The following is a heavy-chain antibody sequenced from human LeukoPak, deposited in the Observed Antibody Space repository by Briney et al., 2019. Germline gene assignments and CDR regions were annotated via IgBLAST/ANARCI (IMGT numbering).Heavy chain of an antibody. CDR1: GYTFTGYY. V-gene: IGHV1-2*02. CDR3: AREAEGYNFWAQDQRNRGFCCCEAFDI. D-gene: IGHD5-24*01. Sequence: ASVKVSCKASGYTFTGYYMHWVRQAPGQGLEWMGWINPNSGGTNYAQKFQVRVTMTRDTSISTAYMELSRLRSDDTAVYYCAREAEGYNFWAQDQRNRGFCCCEAFDIWGQGTMVTVSS. J-gene: IGHJ3*02. CDR2: INPNSGGT.